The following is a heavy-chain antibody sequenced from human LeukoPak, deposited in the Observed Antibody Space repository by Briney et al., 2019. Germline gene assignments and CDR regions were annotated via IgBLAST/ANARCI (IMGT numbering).Heavy chain of an antibody. V-gene: IGHV3-9*01. J-gene: IGHJ4*02. D-gene: IGHD3-22*01. Sequence: GGSLRLSCAASGFTFDDYAMHWVRHAPGKGLEWVSGISWNSGSIGYADSVKGRFTISRDNAKNSLYLQMNGLRAEDTALYYCAKGGYYDSSGYYSFDYWGQGTLVTVSS. CDR1: GFTFDDYA. CDR2: ISWNSGSI. CDR3: AKGGYYDSSGYYSFDY.